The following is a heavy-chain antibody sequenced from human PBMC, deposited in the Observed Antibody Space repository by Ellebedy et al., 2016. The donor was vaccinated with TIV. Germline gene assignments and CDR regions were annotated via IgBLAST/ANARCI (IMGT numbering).Heavy chain of an antibody. CDR3: ARETDFWSDSSYFDY. Sequence: SETLSLTXAVYGGSFSGYYWSWIRQPPGKGLEWIGEINHSGSTNCNPSLKSRVTISVDTSKNQFSLKLSSVTAADTAVYFCARETDFWSDSSYFDYWGQGILVTISS. CDR1: GGSFSGYY. D-gene: IGHD3-3*01. J-gene: IGHJ4*02. CDR2: INHSGST. V-gene: IGHV4-34*01.